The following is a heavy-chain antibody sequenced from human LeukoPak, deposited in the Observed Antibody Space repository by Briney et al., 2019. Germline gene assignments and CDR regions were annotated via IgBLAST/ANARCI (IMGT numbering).Heavy chain of an antibody. CDR3: ARVGSWELQRVFDS. D-gene: IGHD1-26*01. J-gene: IGHJ4*02. CDR2: IRQGGNEN. Sequence: PGGSLRLSCVFSGFTFSSYWMTWVRQVPGKGLEWVANIRQGGNENYYADSVEGRFTISRDNAKNSLFLQMDSLRVEDTAVYYCARVGSWELQRVFDSWGQGTLVTVSS. V-gene: IGHV3-7*01. CDR1: GFTFSSYW.